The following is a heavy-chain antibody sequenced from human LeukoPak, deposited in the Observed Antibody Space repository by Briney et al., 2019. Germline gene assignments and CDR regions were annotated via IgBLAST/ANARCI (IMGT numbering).Heavy chain of an antibody. D-gene: IGHD3-10*01. CDR2: ISYDGSRT. J-gene: IGHJ4*02. CDR3: ARDSTYYYASGSSGPHYFDY. CDR1: GFTFTEYA. V-gene: IGHV3-30*15. Sequence: PGRSQRLSCAASGFTFTEYAMHWVRQAPGKGLEWVALISYDGSRTDYADSVKGRFIISRDNSRNTLYLQLSSLGPEDAAVYYCARDSTYYYASGSSGPHYFDYWGQGALVTVSS.